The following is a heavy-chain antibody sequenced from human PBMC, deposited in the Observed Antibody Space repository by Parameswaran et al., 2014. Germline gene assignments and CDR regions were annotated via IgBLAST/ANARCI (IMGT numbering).Heavy chain of an antibody. CDR3: ARGLEDYDSSGYYPYYFDY. CDR2: IYYMGAP. Sequence: GKGLEWIGYIYYMGAPTTTPPSTSRVTISVDTSKNQFSLKLSSVTAADTAVYYCARGLEDYDSSGYYPYYFDYWGQGTLVTVSS. J-gene: IGHJ4*02. D-gene: IGHD3-22*01. V-gene: IGHV4-61*10.